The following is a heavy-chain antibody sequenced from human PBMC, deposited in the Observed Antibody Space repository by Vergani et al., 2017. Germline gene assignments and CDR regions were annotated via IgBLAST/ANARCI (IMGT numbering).Heavy chain of an antibody. Sequence: QVQLVESGGGVVQPGGSLRLSCAASGFTFSSYGMHWVRQAPGKGLEWVAFIRYDGSNKYYADSVKGRFTISRDNSKNTLYLQMYSLRAEDTAVYYCAKDAYYYDSSGYSTPGDYWGQGTLVTVSS. CDR2: IRYDGSNK. J-gene: IGHJ4*02. D-gene: IGHD3-22*01. CDR3: AKDAYYYDSSGYSTPGDY. CDR1: GFTFSSYG. V-gene: IGHV3-30*02.